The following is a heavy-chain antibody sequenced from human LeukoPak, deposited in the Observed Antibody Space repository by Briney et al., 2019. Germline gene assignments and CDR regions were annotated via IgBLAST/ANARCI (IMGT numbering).Heavy chain of an antibody. D-gene: IGHD5-24*01. Sequence: SETLSLTCTVSGGSITSSSYYWGWIRQPPGKGLEWIGSIYYSGSTYYNPSLKSRVTISVDTSKNQFSLKLSSVTAADTAVYYCARVKFRDGYNYNYFDYWGQGTLVTVSS. CDR3: ARVKFRDGYNYNYFDY. J-gene: IGHJ4*02. CDR2: IYYSGST. CDR1: GGSITSSSYY. V-gene: IGHV4-39*01.